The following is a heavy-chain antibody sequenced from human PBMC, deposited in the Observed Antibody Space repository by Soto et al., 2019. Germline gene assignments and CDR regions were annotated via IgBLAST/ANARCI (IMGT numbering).Heavy chain of an antibody. D-gene: IGHD5-12*01. J-gene: IGHJ4*02. CDR3: ARLGIVAAWAYFDY. V-gene: IGHV4-59*08. CDR1: GGSISSYY. CDR2: IYYSGST. Sequence: SETLSLTCTVSGGSISSYYWSWIRQPPGKGLEWIGYIYYSGSTNYNPSLKSRVTISVDTSKNQFSLKLSSVTAADTAVYYCARLGIVAAWAYFDYWGQGTLVTVSS.